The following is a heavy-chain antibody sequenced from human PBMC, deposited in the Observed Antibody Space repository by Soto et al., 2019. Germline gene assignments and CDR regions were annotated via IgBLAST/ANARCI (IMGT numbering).Heavy chain of an antibody. Sequence: GGSLRLSCAASGFTFSSYSMNWVRQAPGKGLEWVSSISSSSSYIYYADSVKGRFTISRDNAKNSLYLQMNSLRAEDTAVYYCARGALGDCRSTSCYSWFDPWGQGTLVTVSS. D-gene: IGHD2-2*02. J-gene: IGHJ5*02. V-gene: IGHV3-21*01. CDR3: ARGALGDCRSTSCYSWFDP. CDR1: GFTFSSYS. CDR2: ISSSSSYI.